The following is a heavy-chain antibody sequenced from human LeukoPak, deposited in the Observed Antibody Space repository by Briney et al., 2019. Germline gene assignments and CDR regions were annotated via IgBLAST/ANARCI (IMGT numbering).Heavy chain of an antibody. J-gene: IGHJ6*02. CDR1: GFTFSTHW. Sequence: GGSLRLSCAASGFTFSTHWMYWVRQAPGKEFVWVSRISGDGSLTSYADSVRGRFTISRDNAKETLYLQMTSLRVEGTAVYSCASLLTPYHGSGGGGMDVWGQGTTVTVSS. V-gene: IGHV3-74*01. CDR3: ASLLTPYHGSGGGGMDV. D-gene: IGHD3-10*01. CDR2: ISGDGSLT.